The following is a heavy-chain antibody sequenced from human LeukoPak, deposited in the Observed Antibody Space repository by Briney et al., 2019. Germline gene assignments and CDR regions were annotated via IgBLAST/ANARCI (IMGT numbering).Heavy chain of an antibody. V-gene: IGHV1-18*01. CDR3: ARDDYYYDSSEYFQH. D-gene: IGHD3-22*01. CDR2: ISAYNGNT. CDR1: GYTFTSYG. J-gene: IGHJ1*01. Sequence: ASVKVSCKASGYTFTSYGISWVRQAPGQGLEWMGWISAYNGNTNYAQKLQGRVTMTTDTSTSTAYMELRSLRSEDTAVYYCARDDYYYDSSEYFQHWGQGTLVTVSS.